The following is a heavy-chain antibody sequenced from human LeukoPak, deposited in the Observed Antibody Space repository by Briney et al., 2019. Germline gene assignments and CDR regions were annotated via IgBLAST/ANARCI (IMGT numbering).Heavy chain of an antibody. CDR2: VSDTGDLR. J-gene: IGHJ4*02. CDR3: VKGGLRSGYSFED. Sequence: GGSLRLSCAASGFTFNTHAISWVRQAPGKGLEWVAPVSDTGDLRYSANSVKGRFAISRDNSKNTAFLQMYSLRAEDTALYYCVKGGLRSGYSFEDWGQGTLVSVSS. CDR1: GFTFNTHA. D-gene: IGHD3-9*01. V-gene: IGHV3-23*01.